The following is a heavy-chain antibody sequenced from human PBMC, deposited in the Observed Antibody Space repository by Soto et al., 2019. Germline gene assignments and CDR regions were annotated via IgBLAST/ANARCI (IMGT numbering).Heavy chain of an antibody. CDR2: LKGDGSMT. Sequence: EVQLVESGGGVVQPGESLRLSCTASGFTFSTYWMHWVRQAPGKGLEWLSRLKGDGSMTDYADSVKVRFTISRDNAENTLYLQMNGLRAEDTAIYYCARGGLYAYYQDNWGQGTLVTVSS. V-gene: IGHV3-74*01. J-gene: IGHJ4*02. D-gene: IGHD3-16*01. CDR1: GFTFSTYW. CDR3: ARGGLYAYYQDN.